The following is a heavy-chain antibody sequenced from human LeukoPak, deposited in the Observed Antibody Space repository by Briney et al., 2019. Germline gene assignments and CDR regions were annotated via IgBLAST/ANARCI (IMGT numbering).Heavy chain of an antibody. J-gene: IGHJ6*02. CDR3: ARDYYYGMDV. Sequence: SRTLSLTCAISGDSVSSNSAAWNWIRQSPSGGLEWLGRTYYRSKWYNDYALSVKSRITITPDTSRNQFSLQLNSVTPEDTAVYYCARDYYYGMDVWGQGTTVTVSS. CDR1: GDSVSSNSAA. CDR2: TYYRSKWYN. V-gene: IGHV6-1*01.